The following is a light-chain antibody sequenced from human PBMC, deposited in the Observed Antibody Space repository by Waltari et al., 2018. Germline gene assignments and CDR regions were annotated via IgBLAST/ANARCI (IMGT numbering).Light chain of an antibody. V-gene: IGLV2-14*01. CDR2: DVT. Sequence: QSALTQPASVSGSPGQSITISCTGTSSDVGGYNYVSWYQQHPGKAPKLMIYDVTKRPSGVSTRFSGSKSGNPASLTISGLQAEDEADYYCSSFTSSSTLRVFGGGTKLTVL. CDR1: SSDVGGYNY. J-gene: IGLJ3*02. CDR3: SSFTSSSTLRV.